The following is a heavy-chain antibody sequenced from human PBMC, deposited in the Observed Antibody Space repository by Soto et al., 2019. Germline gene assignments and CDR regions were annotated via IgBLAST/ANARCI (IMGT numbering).Heavy chain of an antibody. D-gene: IGHD6-19*01. Sequence: PGGSLRLSCAASGFTFDDYAMHWVRQAPGKGLEWVSGISWNSGSIGYADSVKGRFTISRDNAKNSLYLQMNSLRAEDTAVYYCARDQTVAGPTTFDYCGQGTLVTVSS. CDR2: ISWNSGSI. J-gene: IGHJ4*02. CDR1: GFTFDDYA. CDR3: ARDQTVAGPTTFDY. V-gene: IGHV3-9*01.